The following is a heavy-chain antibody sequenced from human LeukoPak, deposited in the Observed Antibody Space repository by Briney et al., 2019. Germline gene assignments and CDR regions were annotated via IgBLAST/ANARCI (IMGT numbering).Heavy chain of an antibody. CDR3: ARDQVATVEGFDP. V-gene: IGHV1-46*01. CDR1: GYTFTIYY. CDR2: INPSGGST. J-gene: IGHJ5*02. D-gene: IGHD4-23*01. Sequence: ASVKVSCTASGYTFTIYYMHWVRQAPGQGLEWMGIINPSGGSTSYAQKFQGRVTMTRDTSTSTVYMELSSLRSEDTAVYYCARDQVATVEGFDPWGQGTLVTVSS.